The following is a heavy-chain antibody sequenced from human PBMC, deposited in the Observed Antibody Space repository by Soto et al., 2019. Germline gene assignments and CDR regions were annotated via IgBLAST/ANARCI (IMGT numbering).Heavy chain of an antibody. V-gene: IGHV6-1*01. CDR2: TYYRSNWRH. CDR1: GVAVLCNTVA. CDR3: ARGSYYSGWV. Sequence: SQTRTVSCAISGVAVLCNTVAWNWIRSSPSRGLEWLGRTYYRSNWRHDYAVSVKSRITVNPDTSKNHFSLQLNSVTPEDTAVYYCARGSYYSGWVWGQGNLVTGSS. D-gene: IGHD6-19*01. J-gene: IGHJ4*02.